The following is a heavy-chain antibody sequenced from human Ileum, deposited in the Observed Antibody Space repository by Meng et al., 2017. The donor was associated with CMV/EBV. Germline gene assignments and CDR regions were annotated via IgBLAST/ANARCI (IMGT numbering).Heavy chain of an antibody. CDR1: GESFSGDY. V-gene: IGHV4-34*01. CDR3: AILTTVTTHSFYHYYMDV. Sequence: HGQPQPRGAGLLKASETRYLTCAVYGESFSGDYWSWIRQPPGKGLEWVGEINQSGGTNYNPSLKSRVTISADTSKNQFSLKLTSLTAADTAVYYCAILTTVTTHSFYHYYMDVWGEGTLVTVSS. D-gene: IGHD4-11*01. CDR2: INQSGGT. J-gene: IGHJ6*03.